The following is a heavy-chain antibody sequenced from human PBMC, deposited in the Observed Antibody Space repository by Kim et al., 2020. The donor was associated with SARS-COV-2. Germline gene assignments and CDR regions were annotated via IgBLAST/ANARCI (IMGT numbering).Heavy chain of an antibody. CDR2: IWYDGSNK. D-gene: IGHD3-10*01. CDR3: ARVASGNHGMDV. V-gene: IGHV3-33*01. Sequence: GGSLRLSCAASGFTFSSYGMHWVRQAPGKGLEWVAVIWYDGSNKYYADSVKGRFTISRDNSKNTLYLQMNSLRAEDTAVYYCARVASGNHGMDVWGQGTTVTVSS. CDR1: GFTFSSYG. J-gene: IGHJ6*02.